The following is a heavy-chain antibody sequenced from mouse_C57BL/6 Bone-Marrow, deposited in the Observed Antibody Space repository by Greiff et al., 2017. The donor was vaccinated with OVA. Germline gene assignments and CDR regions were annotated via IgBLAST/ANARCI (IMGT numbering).Heavy chain of an antibody. Sequence: VQLQQPGAELVKPGASVKLSCKASGYTFTSYWMHWVKQRPGQGLEWIGMIHPNRGSTNYNEKFKSKATLTVDKSSSTAYMQLSSLTSEDSAVYYCARNYDAWFAYWGQGTLVTFSA. J-gene: IGHJ3*01. CDR2: IHPNRGST. V-gene: IGHV1-64*01. CDR3: ARNYDAWFAY. CDR1: GYTFTSYW. D-gene: IGHD2-4*01.